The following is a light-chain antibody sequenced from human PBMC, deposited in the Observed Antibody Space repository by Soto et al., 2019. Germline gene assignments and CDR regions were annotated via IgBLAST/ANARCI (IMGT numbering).Light chain of an antibody. V-gene: IGKV1-39*01. CDR3: QQSFSTPYI. CDR1: QSVNDY. CDR2: AAS. Sequence: DFQVTQSPSSLSASVGDRFTITCRASQSVNDYLNWYQQRPGKAPRLLIYAASTLHSGVPSRFSGSGFGTDFSLTITSLQPEDFATYYCQQSFSTPYIFGQGTKVDIK. J-gene: IGKJ2*01.